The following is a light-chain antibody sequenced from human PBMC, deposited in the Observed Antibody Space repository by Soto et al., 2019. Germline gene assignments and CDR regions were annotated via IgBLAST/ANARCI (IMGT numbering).Light chain of an antibody. J-gene: IGKJ2*01. CDR1: QGISTY. CDR3: QQSYRTPYT. Sequence: DIQMTQSPSSLSASVGVRVTITCRASQGISTYLVWYQQRQGRAPKLLIYDASSLVSGVPSRFSGSGSGTAFTLTISSLQPEDFATYYCQQSYRTPYTFGQGTKLETK. CDR2: DAS. V-gene: IGKV1-39*01.